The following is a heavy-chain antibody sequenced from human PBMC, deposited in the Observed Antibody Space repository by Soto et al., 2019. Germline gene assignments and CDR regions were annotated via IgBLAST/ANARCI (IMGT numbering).Heavy chain of an antibody. D-gene: IGHD5-18*01. J-gene: IGHJ6*01. Sequence: PSETLSLTCALSGDSVSSNSAAWNWVRQSPSRGLEWLGKTYFRSRWYNNYAVSVRSRITINSDTSKNQFSLQLISVTPEDTAVYYCAREVRGFSYGHPIFYGIDLCGHLTTFTVCS. CDR2: TYFRSRWYN. V-gene: IGHV6-1*01. CDR1: GDSVSSNSAA. CDR3: AREVRGFSYGHPIFYGIDL.